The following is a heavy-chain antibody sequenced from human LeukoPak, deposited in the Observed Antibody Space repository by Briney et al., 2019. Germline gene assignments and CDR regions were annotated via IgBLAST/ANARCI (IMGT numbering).Heavy chain of an antibody. CDR2: INPNSGGT. Sequence: ASVKVSCKASGYTFTGYYMHWVRQAPGQGLEWMGWINPNSGGTNYAQKFQGRVTMTRDTSISTAYMELSRLRSDDTAVYYCARDRSTSGYSSGWPSVYWGQGTLVTVSS. CDR1: GYTFTGYY. CDR3: ARDRSTSGYSSGWPSVY. D-gene: IGHD6-19*01. V-gene: IGHV1-2*02. J-gene: IGHJ4*02.